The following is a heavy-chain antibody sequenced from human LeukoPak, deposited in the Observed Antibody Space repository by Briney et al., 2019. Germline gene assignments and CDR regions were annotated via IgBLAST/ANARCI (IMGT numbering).Heavy chain of an antibody. CDR3: ARDHTYYDIFGLPHGGDYFDY. Sequence: GGSLRLSCAASGFTFSSYSMNWVRQAPGKGLEWVSSISSSSSYIYYADSVKGRFTISRDNAKNSLYLQMNSLRAEDTAVYYCARDHTYYDIFGLPHGGDYFDYWGQGTLITVSS. CDR1: GFTFSSYS. J-gene: IGHJ4*02. D-gene: IGHD3-9*01. V-gene: IGHV3-21*01. CDR2: ISSSSSYI.